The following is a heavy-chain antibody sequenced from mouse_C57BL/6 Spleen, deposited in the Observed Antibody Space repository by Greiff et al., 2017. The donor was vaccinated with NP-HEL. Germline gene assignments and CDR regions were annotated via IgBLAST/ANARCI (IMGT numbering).Heavy chain of an antibody. Sequence: QVQLQQPGAELVKPGASVKLSCKASGYTFTSYWITWVKQRPGQGLEWIGDIYPGSGSTNYNEKFKSKATLTVDKSSSTAYMQLSSLKADDSAVYEGARTYSNPGRDRGQGTSVTVAS. CDR1: GYTFTSYW. J-gene: IGHJ4*01. V-gene: IGHV1-55*01. D-gene: IGHD2-5*01. CDR2: IYPGSGST. CDR3: ARTYSNPGRD.